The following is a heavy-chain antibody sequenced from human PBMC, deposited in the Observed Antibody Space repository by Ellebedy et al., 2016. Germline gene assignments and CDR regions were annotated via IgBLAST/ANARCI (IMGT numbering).Heavy chain of an antibody. J-gene: IGHJ6*02. V-gene: IGHV1-3*04. CDR1: GYTFTTYA. CDR3: ASSQWELLQGDYYYYGMDV. CDR2: INTGNGNT. D-gene: IGHD1-26*01. Sequence: ASVKVSCKASGYTFTTYAMHWVRQAPGQGLEWMGRINTGNGNTKYSQKFQGRVTITRDTSASTAYMELSSLRSEDTAVYYCASSQWELLQGDYYYYGMDVWGQGTTVTVSS.